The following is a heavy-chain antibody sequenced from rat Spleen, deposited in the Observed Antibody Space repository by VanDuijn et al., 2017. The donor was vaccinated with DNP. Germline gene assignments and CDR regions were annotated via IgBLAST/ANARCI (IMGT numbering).Heavy chain of an antibody. V-gene: IGHV5-22*01. D-gene: IGHD5-1*01. CDR3: ARPGSPYYFDY. CDR1: GFTFSDYY. Sequence: EVQLVESGGGLVQPGRSMKVSCAASGFTFSDYYMAWVRQAPTKGLEWVATISYDGSSIYYPDSVKGRFTISRDNAQNTLYLQMNSLRSEDTATYYCARPGSPYYFDYWGQGVMVTVSS. CDR2: ISYDGSSI. J-gene: IGHJ2*01.